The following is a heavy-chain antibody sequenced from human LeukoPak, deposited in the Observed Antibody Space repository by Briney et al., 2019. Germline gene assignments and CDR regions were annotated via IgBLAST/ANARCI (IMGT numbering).Heavy chain of an antibody. J-gene: IGHJ4*02. CDR1: GGSISSYY. CDR3: ARGGYDILTGYYPLVDY. Sequence: SETLSLTCTVSGGSISSYYWSWIRQPPGKGLEWIGYIYYSGSTNYNPSLKSRVTISVDTSKNQLSLKPSSVTAADTAVYYCARGGYDILTGYYPLVDYWGQGTLVTVSS. V-gene: IGHV4-59*01. CDR2: IYYSGST. D-gene: IGHD3-9*01.